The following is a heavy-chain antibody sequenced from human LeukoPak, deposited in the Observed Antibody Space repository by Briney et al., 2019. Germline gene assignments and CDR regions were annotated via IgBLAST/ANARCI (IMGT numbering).Heavy chain of an antibody. V-gene: IGHV3-21*01. J-gene: IGHJ4*02. D-gene: IGHD3-10*01. Sequence: GGSLRLSCAASGFTFSSYSMNWVRQAPGKGLEWVSSISSSSYIYYADSVKGRFTISRDNAKNSLYLQMNSLRAEDTAVYYCARPIKPGSNYYFDYWGQGTLVTVSS. CDR3: ARPIKPGSNYYFDY. CDR2: ISSSSYI. CDR1: GFTFSSYS.